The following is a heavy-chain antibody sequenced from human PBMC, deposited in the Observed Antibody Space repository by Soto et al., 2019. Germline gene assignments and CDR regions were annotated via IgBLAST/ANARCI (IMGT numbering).Heavy chain of an antibody. Sequence: QVQLQESGPGLVKPSETLSLTCTVSGGSISSYYWSWIRQPPGKGLEWSGYIYYSGSTNYNPSLKSRVTISVDTSKNQFSLKLSSVTAADTAVYYCASRCIAAAGCPNFDYWGQGTLVTVSS. CDR2: IYYSGST. V-gene: IGHV4-59*01. CDR3: ASRCIAAAGCPNFDY. J-gene: IGHJ4*02. D-gene: IGHD6-13*01. CDR1: GGSISSYY.